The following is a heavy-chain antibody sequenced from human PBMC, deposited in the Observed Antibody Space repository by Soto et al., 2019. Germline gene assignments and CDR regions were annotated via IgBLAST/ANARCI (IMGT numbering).Heavy chain of an antibody. CDR2: ISYDGSNK. CDR1: GFTFSSYA. V-gene: IGHV3-30-3*01. CDR3: ARDRATVTIWFDY. Sequence: QVQLVESGGGVVQPGRSLRLSCAASGFTFSSYAMHWVRQAPGKGLEWVAVISYDGSNKYYADSVKGRFTISRDNSKNTLYLQMNSLRAEDTAVYYCARDRATVTIWFDYWGQGTLVTVSS. D-gene: IGHD4-17*01. J-gene: IGHJ4*02.